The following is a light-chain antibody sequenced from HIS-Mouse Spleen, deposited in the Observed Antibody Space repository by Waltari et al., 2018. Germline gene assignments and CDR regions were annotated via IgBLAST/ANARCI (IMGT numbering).Light chain of an antibody. CDR2: DAS. CDR3: QQYYSTPQT. Sequence: DIQMTQSPSSLSASVGDRVTITCQASQDISNYLNWYQQKPGKAPKLLIYDASNLETGVPSRFSGSGSGTDFTLTISSLQAEDVAVYYCQQYYSTPQTFGQGTKVEIK. J-gene: IGKJ1*01. V-gene: IGKV1-33*01. CDR1: QDISNY.